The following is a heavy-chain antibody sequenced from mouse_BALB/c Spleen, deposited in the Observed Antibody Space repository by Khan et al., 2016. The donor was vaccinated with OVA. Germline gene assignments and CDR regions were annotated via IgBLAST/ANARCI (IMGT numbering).Heavy chain of an antibody. Sequence: QIQLVQSGPELKKPGETVKISCKASGYTFTNYGLNWVKQAPGKGLQWMGWINTNTGEPTYAVDFKGRFAFSLETSASTAYLQINNLKNEDTATYFCVGPPYFSYVMVYWGQGTSVTVSS. CDR1: GYTFTNYG. D-gene: IGHD2-10*01. CDR2: INTNTGEP. CDR3: VGPPYFSYVMVY. V-gene: IGHV9-3-1*01. J-gene: IGHJ4*01.